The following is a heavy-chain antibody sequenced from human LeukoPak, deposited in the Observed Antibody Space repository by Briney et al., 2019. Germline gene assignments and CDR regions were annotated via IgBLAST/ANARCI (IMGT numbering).Heavy chain of an antibody. CDR2: IFGSGGSP. J-gene: IGHJ4*02. CDR3: GKTTVGYSSGQKPAWPVDY. CDR1: GFTFGSHA. D-gene: IGHD5-18*01. V-gene: IGHV3-23*01. Sequence: GGSLRLSYEASGFTFGSHAMYWVRQAPGKGLEWVAGIFGSGGSPHYADPVKGRFTISRDNSRNTVYLQINSLRAEDTAVYYCGKTTVGYSSGQKPAWPVDYWGQETLVTVSS.